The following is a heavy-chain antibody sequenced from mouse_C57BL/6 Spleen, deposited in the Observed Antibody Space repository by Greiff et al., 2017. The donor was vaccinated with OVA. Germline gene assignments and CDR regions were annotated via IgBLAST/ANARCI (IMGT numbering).Heavy chain of an antibody. Sequence: EVHLVESGGGLVKPGGSLKLSCAASGFTFSSYAMSWVRQTPEKRLEWVATISDGGSYTYYPDNVKGRFTISRDNAKNNLYLQRSHLKSEDTAMYYCARDELGTSFAYWGQGTLVTVSA. V-gene: IGHV5-4*01. D-gene: IGHD4-1*01. CDR1: GFTFSSYA. J-gene: IGHJ3*01. CDR2: ISDGGSYT. CDR3: ARDELGTSFAY.